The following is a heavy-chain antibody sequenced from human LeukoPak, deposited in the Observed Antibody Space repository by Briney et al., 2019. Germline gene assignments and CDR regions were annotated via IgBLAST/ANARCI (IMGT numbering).Heavy chain of an antibody. CDR3: ARVRLRDGESYPPGSY. CDR2: ISAYNGNT. V-gene: IGHV1-18*01. D-gene: IGHD1-26*01. J-gene: IGHJ4*02. Sequence: EASVKVSCKASGGTFSSYAISWVRQAPGQGLEWMGWISAYNGNTNYAQKLQGRVTMTTDTSTSTAYMELRSLRSDDTAVYFCARVRLRDGESYPPGSYWGQGTLVTVSS. CDR1: GGTFSSYA.